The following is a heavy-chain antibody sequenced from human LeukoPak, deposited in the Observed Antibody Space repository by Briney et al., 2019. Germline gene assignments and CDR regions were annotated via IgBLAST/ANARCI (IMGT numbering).Heavy chain of an antibody. CDR3: AGQRFGVVNYMDV. J-gene: IGHJ6*03. Sequence: SETLSLTCTVSGGAISSYYWSWIRQPPGKGLEWIGYIYHSGSTYYNPSLKSRVTISVDRSKNQFSLKLSSVTAADTAVYYCAGQRFGVVNYMDVWGKGTTVTVSS. V-gene: IGHV4-59*08. CDR1: GGAISSYY. D-gene: IGHD3-3*01. CDR2: IYHSGST.